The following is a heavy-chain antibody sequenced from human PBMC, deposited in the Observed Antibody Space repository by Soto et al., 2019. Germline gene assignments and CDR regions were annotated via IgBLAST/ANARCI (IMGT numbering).Heavy chain of an antibody. Sequence: SETLSLTCTVSGGSIISYYWSWIRQPPGKGLEWIGYIYYSGSTNYNPSLKSRVTISVDTSKNQFSLKLSSVTAADTAVYYCARRYGGNFDYWGQGTLVTVSS. CDR1: GGSIISYY. CDR2: IYYSGST. V-gene: IGHV4-59*01. J-gene: IGHJ4*02. D-gene: IGHD1-26*01. CDR3: ARRYGGNFDY.